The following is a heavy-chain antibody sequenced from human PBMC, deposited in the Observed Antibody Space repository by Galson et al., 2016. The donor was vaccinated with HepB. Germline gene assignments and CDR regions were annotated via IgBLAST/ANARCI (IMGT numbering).Heavy chain of an antibody. CDR1: GFSFSSYS. Sequence: SLRLSCAASGFSFSSYSMHWVRQTPGKGLEYVSAINHDGGGAYYADSVKGRFTLSRDNSKNTLYLPMSSLRVEDTAVYYRVKDPHFYYGMDVWGQGTTVTVAS. J-gene: IGHJ6*02. V-gene: IGHV3-64D*06. CDR2: INHDGGGA. D-gene: IGHD3-3*02. CDR3: VKDPHFYYGMDV.